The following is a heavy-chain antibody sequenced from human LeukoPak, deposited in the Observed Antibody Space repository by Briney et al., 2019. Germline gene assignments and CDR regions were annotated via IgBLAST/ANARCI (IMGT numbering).Heavy chain of an antibody. CDR3: TRVEETATTAAIIRKYSYYYYYMDV. D-gene: IGHD4-11*01. J-gene: IGHJ6*03. V-gene: IGHV1-69*13. CDR2: IIPIFDTA. Sequence: ASVKVSCKASGGTFSNYAISWVRQAPGQGLEWMGGIIPIFDTADYAQKFQGRLTITADESTSTAYMELSSLRAEDTAVYYCTRVEETATTAAIIRKYSYYYYYMDVWGKGNTVTVSS. CDR1: GGTFSNYA.